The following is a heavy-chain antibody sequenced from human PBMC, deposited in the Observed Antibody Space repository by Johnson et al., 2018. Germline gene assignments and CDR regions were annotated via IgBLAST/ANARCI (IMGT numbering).Heavy chain of an antibody. J-gene: IGHJ1*01. CDR2: FTWNSGKI. Sequence: EVQLVETGGGLVQPGRSXRLSCAASGFIFDDYAMHWVRQAPGTGLEWVSDFTWNSGKIAYAASVKGRFTISRDNAKKYLYLQMNSLRPEDTAVYYCVKGSTFAAISGVYFQHWGQGTLVTVSS. CDR3: VKGSTFAAISGVYFQH. D-gene: IGHD1-26*01. CDR1: GFIFDDYA. V-gene: IGHV3-9*01.